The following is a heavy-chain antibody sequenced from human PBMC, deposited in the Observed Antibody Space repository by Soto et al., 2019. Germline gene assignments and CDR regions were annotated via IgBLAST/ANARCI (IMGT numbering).Heavy chain of an antibody. V-gene: IGHV4-34*01. CDR1: GGSFSGYY. CDR3: ARTAGTPYYSYYYTDV. J-gene: IGHJ6*03. D-gene: IGHD6-19*01. CDR2: INHSGST. Sequence: SETLSLTCAVYGGSFSGYYWSWIRQPPGKGLEWIWEINHSGSTNYNPSLKSRVTISVDTSTNQFSLKLSSVTAAETAVYYCARTAGTPYYSYYYTDVSGKGTTVTVS.